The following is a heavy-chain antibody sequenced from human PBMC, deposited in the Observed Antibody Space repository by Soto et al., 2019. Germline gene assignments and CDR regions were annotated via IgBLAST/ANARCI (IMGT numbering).Heavy chain of an antibody. CDR3: ANIGYFDWLQSYYYYGMDV. J-gene: IGHJ6*02. CDR2: IKFDGSTT. V-gene: IGHV3-74*01. Sequence: GGSLRLSCVASGFTFSTYWMHWVRQAPRKGLVWVSRIKFDGSTTSYADSVKGRFTISRDNSKNTLYLQMNSLRAEDTAVYYCANIGYFDWLQSYYYYGMDVWGQGTTVTVSS. CDR1: GFTFSTYW. D-gene: IGHD3-9*01.